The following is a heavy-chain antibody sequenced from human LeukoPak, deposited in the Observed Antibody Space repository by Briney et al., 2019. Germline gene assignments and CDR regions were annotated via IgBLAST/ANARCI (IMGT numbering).Heavy chain of an antibody. V-gene: IGHV4-34*01. D-gene: IGHD3-22*01. J-gene: IGHJ4*02. CDR3: ARQIRTYYYDSSGYYDY. Sequence: KPGGSLRLSCAASGFTFSNAWMSWIRQPPGKGLEWIGEINHSGSTNYNPSLKSRVTISVDTSKNQFSLKLSSVTAADTAVYYCARQIRTYYYDSSGYYDYWGQGTLVTVSS. CDR1: GFTFSNAW. CDR2: INHSGST.